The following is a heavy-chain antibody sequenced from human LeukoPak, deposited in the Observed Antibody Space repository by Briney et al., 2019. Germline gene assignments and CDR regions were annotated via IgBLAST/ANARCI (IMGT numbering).Heavy chain of an antibody. CDR1: GFTFSSYA. Sequence: PGRSLRLSCATSGFTFSSYAMHWVRQAPGKGLEWVALISYDGINQYYADSVKGRFIISRDNSKNTLFLQLNSLRLEDTAVYYCTLTTFGVVHYFDYWGQGTLVTVSS. V-gene: IGHV3-30*04. J-gene: IGHJ4*02. D-gene: IGHD1/OR15-1a*01. CDR2: ISYDGINQ. CDR3: TLTTFGVVHYFDY.